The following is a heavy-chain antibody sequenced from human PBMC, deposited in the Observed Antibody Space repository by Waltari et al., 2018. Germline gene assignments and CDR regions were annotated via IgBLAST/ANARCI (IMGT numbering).Heavy chain of an antibody. CDR1: GFTFRSYA. J-gene: IGHJ4*02. CDR2: VSYDGSNK. Sequence: QVQLVESGGGVVQPGQSLRLSCAVSGFTFRSYAMPWVRQAPGKGLEWGAVVSYDGSNKYYADSVKGRFTISRDNSKNALYVQMNSLRIEDTAIYYCARDRDVVVVGPEFGYWGQGTLVTVSS. CDR3: ARDRDVVVVGPEFGY. D-gene: IGHD2-15*01. V-gene: IGHV3-30-3*01.